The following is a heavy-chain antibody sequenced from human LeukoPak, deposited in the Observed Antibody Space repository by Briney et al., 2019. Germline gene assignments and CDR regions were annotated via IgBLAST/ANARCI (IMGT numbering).Heavy chain of an antibody. Sequence: SETLSLTCTVSGGSISSYYWSWIRQPPGKGLEWIGYIYYSGGTNYNPSLKSRVTISVDTSKNQFSLKLSSVTAADTAVYYCARLTMVRGVIQNWFDPWGQGTLVTVSS. V-gene: IGHV4-59*08. CDR3: ARLTMVRGVIQNWFDP. CDR2: IYYSGGT. D-gene: IGHD3-10*01. CDR1: GGSISSYY. J-gene: IGHJ5*02.